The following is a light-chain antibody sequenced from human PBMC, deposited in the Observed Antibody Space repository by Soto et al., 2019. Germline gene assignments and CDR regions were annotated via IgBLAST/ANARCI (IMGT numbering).Light chain of an antibody. CDR1: SSDVGGYNY. J-gene: IGLJ1*01. CDR2: EVS. V-gene: IGLV2-8*01. Sequence: QSALTQPPSASGSPGQSVTISCTGTSSDVGGYNYVSWYQQHPGKAPKLIISEVSKRPSGVPDRFSGSKSGNTASLTVSGLQAEDEAHYYCSSYAGSNNFVFGTGTKLTVL. CDR3: SSYAGSNNFV.